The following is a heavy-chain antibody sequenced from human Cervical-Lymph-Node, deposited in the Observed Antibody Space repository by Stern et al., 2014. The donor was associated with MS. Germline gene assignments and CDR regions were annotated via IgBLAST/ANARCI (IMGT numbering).Heavy chain of an antibody. CDR3: SRVRQSGSYYYHFGMDV. CDR2: IRAKPYAGTT. J-gene: IGHJ6*02. Sequence: EVQLEESGGGLVKPGRSLRLSCTTSGFTFGDYDLSWIRQAPGKGLAWVGFIRAKPYAGTTEYAASVKGRFTISRDNSGGIAYLQMNSLKMEDTAVYFCSRVRQSGSYYYHFGMDVWGQGTTVIVSS. V-gene: IGHV3-49*05. D-gene: IGHD1-26*01. CDR1: GFTFGDYD.